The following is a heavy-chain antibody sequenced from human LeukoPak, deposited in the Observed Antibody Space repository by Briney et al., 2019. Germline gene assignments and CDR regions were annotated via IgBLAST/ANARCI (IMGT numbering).Heavy chain of an antibody. V-gene: IGHV3-23*01. Sequence: GGSLRLSCAASGFTFSSYAMSWVRQAPGKGLEWVSAISGSGSTIYYADSVKGRFTISRDNAKNSLYLQMNSLRAEDTAVYYCARDLYYDILTGYSPYYFDYWGQGTLVTVSS. CDR3: ARDLYYDILTGYSPYYFDY. D-gene: IGHD3-9*01. J-gene: IGHJ4*02. CDR2: ISGSGSTI. CDR1: GFTFSSYA.